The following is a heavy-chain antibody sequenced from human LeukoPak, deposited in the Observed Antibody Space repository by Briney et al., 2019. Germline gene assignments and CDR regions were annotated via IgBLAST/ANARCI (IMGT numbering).Heavy chain of an antibody. D-gene: IGHD3-22*01. CDR3: AKEKMNTLVVVNY. CDR2: MGHDGRNE. V-gene: IGHV3-30*02. Sequence: GGSLRLSCATSGFTFSNYGMHWVRQAPGKGLEWVAFMGHDGRNEYYADSVKGRFTISRDNSKGTLHLQMSSLREEDTALYYCAKEKMNTLVVVNYWGQGTLVTVSS. CDR1: GFTFSNYG. J-gene: IGHJ4*02.